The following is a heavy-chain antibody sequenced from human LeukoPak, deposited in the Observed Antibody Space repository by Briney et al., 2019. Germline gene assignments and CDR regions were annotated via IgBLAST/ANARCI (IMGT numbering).Heavy chain of an antibody. J-gene: IGHJ4*02. V-gene: IGHV3-49*03. CDR3: TRHAVISPTDY. CDR1: GFTFGDYA. D-gene: IGHD2-15*01. Sequence: PGRSLRLSCTASGFTFGDYAMSQFRQAPGKGLEWVGFIRSKADGGTTEYAASVKGRFTISRDDSKSIAYQQINSRKTEDTAVYYRTRHAVISPTDYWGQGTLVTVSS. CDR2: IRSKADGGTT.